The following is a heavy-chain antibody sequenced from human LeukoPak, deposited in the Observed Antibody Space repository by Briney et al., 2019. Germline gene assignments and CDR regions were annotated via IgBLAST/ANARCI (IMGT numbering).Heavy chain of an antibody. CDR1: GFSFSSYA. Sequence: GGSLRLSCAASGFSFSSYAMHGVRQAPGKGLEWVTFMRYDGSTKYYADSVKGRFTISRDNSKNTLYLQMNSLRAEDTAVYYCAKFSPIAGLDYWGQGTLVTVSS. CDR3: AKFSPIAGLDY. D-gene: IGHD6-13*01. J-gene: IGHJ4*02. CDR2: MRYDGSTK. V-gene: IGHV3-30*02.